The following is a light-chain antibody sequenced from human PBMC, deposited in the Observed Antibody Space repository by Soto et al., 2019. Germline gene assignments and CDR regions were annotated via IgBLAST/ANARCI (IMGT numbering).Light chain of an antibody. V-gene: IGKV3-20*01. CDR3: QQSGNS. CDR2: ATS. Sequence: DIVLTQSPGTLSLSPGERATLSCRASQSVSSRYLAWYQQKPGQAPRLLIYATSSRATGIPDRFSGSGSGTEFTLTISRLETEDFAVYYCQQSGNSFGQGTKVGIK. CDR1: QSVSSRY. J-gene: IGKJ1*01.